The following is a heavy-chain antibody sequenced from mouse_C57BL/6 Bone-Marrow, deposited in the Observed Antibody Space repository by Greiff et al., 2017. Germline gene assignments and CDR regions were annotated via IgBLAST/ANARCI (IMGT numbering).Heavy chain of an antibody. CDR1: GYTFTSYW. Sequence: VQLQQSGTVLARPGASVKMSCKTSGYTFTSYWMHWVKQRPGQGLEWIGAIYPGNSDTSYNQKFKGKAKLTAVTSASTAYMELSSLTTEDSAVYYCTPGYGSSPGYYWGQGTTLTVSS. CDR3: TPGYGSSPGYY. D-gene: IGHD1-1*01. V-gene: IGHV1-5*01. J-gene: IGHJ2*01. CDR2: IYPGNSDT.